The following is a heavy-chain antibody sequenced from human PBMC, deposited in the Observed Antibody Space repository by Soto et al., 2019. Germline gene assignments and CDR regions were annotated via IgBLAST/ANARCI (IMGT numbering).Heavy chain of an antibody. V-gene: IGHV4-39*01. CDR1: GGSISSSSYY. CDR3: ARRYCSGGSCYTAPNWFDP. J-gene: IGHJ5*02. D-gene: IGHD2-15*01. Sequence: SETLSLTCTVSGGSISSSSYYWGWIRQPPGKGLEWIGSIYYSGSTYYNPSLKSRVTISVDTSKNQFSLKLSSVTAADTAVYYCARRYCSGGSCYTAPNWFDPWGQGTLVTVSS. CDR2: IYYSGST.